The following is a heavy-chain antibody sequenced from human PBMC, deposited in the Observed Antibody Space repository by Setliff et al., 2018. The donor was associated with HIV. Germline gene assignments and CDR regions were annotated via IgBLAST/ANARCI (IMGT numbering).Heavy chain of an antibody. J-gene: IGHJ4*02. V-gene: IGHV3-21*01. CDR3: ATDKRRGYDYVWGSYRQGY. CDR2: IIGSGGST. D-gene: IGHD3-16*02. Sequence: GGSLRLSCAASRITFSSNSMNWVRQAPGKGLEWVSTIIGSGGSTYYADSVKGRFTISRDNAKNSLYLQMNSLRAEDTAVYYCATDKRRGYDYVWGSYRQGYWGQGTLVTVSS. CDR1: RITFSSNS.